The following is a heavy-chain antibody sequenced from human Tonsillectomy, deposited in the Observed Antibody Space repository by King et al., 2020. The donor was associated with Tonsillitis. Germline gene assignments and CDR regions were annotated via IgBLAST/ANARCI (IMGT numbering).Heavy chain of an antibody. Sequence: VQLVESGGGVVQPGRSLRLSCAASGFTFSSYGIYWVRQAPGKGLEWVAVISYDGGNKYYADSVKGRFTISRDNSKNTLYLQMNSLRAEDTAVYYCAKETWTYSGSYFYGMDVWDQGTTVTVSS. D-gene: IGHD1-26*01. V-gene: IGHV3-30*18. CDR3: AKETWTYSGSYFYGMDV. CDR2: ISYDGGNK. CDR1: GFTFSSYG. J-gene: IGHJ6*02.